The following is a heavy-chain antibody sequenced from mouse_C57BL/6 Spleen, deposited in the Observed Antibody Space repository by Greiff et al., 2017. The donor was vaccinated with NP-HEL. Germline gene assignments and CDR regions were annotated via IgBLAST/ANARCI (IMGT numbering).Heavy chain of an antibody. CDR2: IRSGGST. J-gene: IGHJ3*01. CDR1: GFSLTSYG. V-gene: IGHV2-2*01. Sequence: VMLVESGPGLVQPSQSLSITCTVSGFSLTSYGVHWVRQSPGRGLEWLGVIRSGGSTNYYAAFISRLSISKDNSKSQVFFKMNSLQADDTAIYYCAAYYDHHEGLSYGRKGTLVTVSA. D-gene: IGHD2-4*01. CDR3: AAYYDHHEGLSY.